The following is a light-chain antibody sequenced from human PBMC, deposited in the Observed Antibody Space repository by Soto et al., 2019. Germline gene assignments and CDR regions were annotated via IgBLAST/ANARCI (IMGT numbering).Light chain of an antibody. V-gene: IGKV3-20*01. CDR3: QQYGSSPEIT. J-gene: IGKJ4*01. Sequence: EIVLTQSPGTLSLSPGERATLSCRASQSVSSSYLAWYQQKPGQAPRLLIYGASAKATGIPDRFSGSGSGTDFTLAISRLETEDFAMYYCQQYGSSPEITFGGGTKVEIK. CDR2: GAS. CDR1: QSVSSSY.